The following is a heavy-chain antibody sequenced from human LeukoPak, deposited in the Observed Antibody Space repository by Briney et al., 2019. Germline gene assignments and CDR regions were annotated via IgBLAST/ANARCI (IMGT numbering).Heavy chain of an antibody. CDR2: IIPIFDTA. CDR1: GGTFSSYA. Sequence: GASVKVSCKASGGTFSSYAISWVRQAPGQGLEWMGGIIPIFDTANYAQKFQGRVTITADESTSTAYMELSSLRSEDTAVYYWARGGGYSGYEDYWGQGTLVTVSS. CDR3: ARGGGYSGYEDY. D-gene: IGHD5-12*01. J-gene: IGHJ4*02. V-gene: IGHV1-69*13.